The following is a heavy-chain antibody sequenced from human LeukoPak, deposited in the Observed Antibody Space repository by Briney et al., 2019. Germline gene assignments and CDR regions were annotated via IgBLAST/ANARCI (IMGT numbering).Heavy chain of an antibody. CDR2: INPSGGST. J-gene: IGHJ4*02. CDR1: GYTFTSYY. Sequence: GASVKVSCKASGYTFTSYYMHWVRQAPGQGLEWMGIINPSGGSTSYTQKFQGRVTMTRDMSTSTVYMELSGLRSEDTAVYYCARDGLRGGNPKYYFDYWGQGTLVTVSS. V-gene: IGHV1-46*01. CDR3: ARDGLRGGNPKYYFDY. D-gene: IGHD4-23*01.